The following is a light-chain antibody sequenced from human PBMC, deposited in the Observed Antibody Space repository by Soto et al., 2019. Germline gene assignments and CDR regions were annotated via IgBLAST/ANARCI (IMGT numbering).Light chain of an antibody. CDR2: NGS. Sequence: EIVLTQSPGTLSLSPGERATLSCRASQSVRSNYLAWFQQKPGQAPRLLIYNGSTRATGIPDRFSGSGSGTDFTRTISRLEPEDFAVYYCQQYGNSPWTFGQGTEVEIK. CDR3: QQYGNSPWT. CDR1: QSVRSNY. V-gene: IGKV3-20*01. J-gene: IGKJ1*01.